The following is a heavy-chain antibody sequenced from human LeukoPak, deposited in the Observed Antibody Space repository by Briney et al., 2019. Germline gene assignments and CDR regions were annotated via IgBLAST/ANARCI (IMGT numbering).Heavy chain of an antibody. CDR2: ICTSGST. J-gene: IGHJ5*02. CDR1: GGSISSYY. V-gene: IGHV4-4*07. CDR3: ARSYYYDSSGANWFDP. D-gene: IGHD3-22*01. Sequence: SETLSLTCTVSGGSISSYYWSWIRQPAGKGLEWIGRICTSGSTNYNPSLKSRVTMSVDTSKNQFSLKLSSVTAADTAVYYCARSYYYDSSGANWFDPWGQGTLVTVSS.